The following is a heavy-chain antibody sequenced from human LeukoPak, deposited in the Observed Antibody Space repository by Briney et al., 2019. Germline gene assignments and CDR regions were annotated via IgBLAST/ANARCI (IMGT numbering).Heavy chain of an antibody. V-gene: IGHV3-53*01. J-gene: IGHJ3*02. CDR2: IYSGGST. CDR1: GFTVSSSY. Sequence: GGSLRLSCAASGFTVSSSYMSWVRQAPGKGLEWVSVIYSGGSTYYADSVKGRFTISRDNSKNTLYLQMNSLRAEDTAVYYCARDGRYSYGHDAFDIWGQGTMVTVSS. CDR3: ARDGRYSYGHDAFDI. D-gene: IGHD5-18*01.